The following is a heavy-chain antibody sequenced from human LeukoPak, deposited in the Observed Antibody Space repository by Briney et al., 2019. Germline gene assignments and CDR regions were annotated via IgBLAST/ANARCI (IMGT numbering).Heavy chain of an antibody. Sequence: ASVKVSCKASGYTFTSYGISWVRQAPGQGLEWMGWISAYNGNTNYAQKLQGRVTMTTDTSTSTAYVELRSLRSDDTAVYYCARDGPYCSGGSCYSGGAFDIWGQGTMVTVSS. D-gene: IGHD2-15*01. CDR3: ARDGPYCSGGSCYSGGAFDI. J-gene: IGHJ3*02. CDR1: GYTFTSYG. V-gene: IGHV1-18*01. CDR2: ISAYNGNT.